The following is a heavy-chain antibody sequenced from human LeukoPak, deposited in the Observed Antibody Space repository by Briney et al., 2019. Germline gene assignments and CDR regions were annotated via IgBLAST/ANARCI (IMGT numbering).Heavy chain of an antibody. D-gene: IGHD5-18*01. V-gene: IGHV1-8*01. CDR2: MNPNSGNT. Sequence: GASVKVSCKASGYTFTSYDINWVRQATGQGLEWMGWMNPNSGNTGYAQKFQGRVTMTRNTSISTAYMELSSLRSEDTAVYYCARLNVRRGYSYHHGWGPNFDYWGQGTLVTVSS. CDR1: GYTFTSYD. J-gene: IGHJ4*02. CDR3: ARLNVRRGYSYHHGWGPNFDY.